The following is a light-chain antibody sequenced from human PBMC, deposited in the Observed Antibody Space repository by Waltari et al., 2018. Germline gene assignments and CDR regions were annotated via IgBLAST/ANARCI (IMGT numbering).Light chain of an antibody. CDR2: KSF. J-gene: IGKJ2*01. V-gene: IGKV1-5*03. CDR3: QQYNIWPYT. CDR1: QSLSNW. Sequence: IQMTHSPSTLSASVCDRVTLTCRASQSLSNWLAWYQQKPGKAPKVLIYKSFTLQSGVPSRFSGSGAETEFSLTISSLQPDDFATYYCQQYNIWPYTFGQGTTLEI.